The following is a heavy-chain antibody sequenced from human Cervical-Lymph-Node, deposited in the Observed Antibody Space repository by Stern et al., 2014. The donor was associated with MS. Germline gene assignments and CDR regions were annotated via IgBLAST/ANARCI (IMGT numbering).Heavy chain of an antibody. CDR2: IHPSGTT. Sequence: QLQLQESGPGLVKASGTLSLTCAVSGDSITSDTWWSWVRQPPRKGLEWIGEIHPSGTTNYNPSLASRLTLSLETSKNQVSMNLNSVTAADTAVYYCARASLGDYDWFDPWGQGTLVTVSS. CDR1: GDSITSDTW. J-gene: IGHJ5*02. CDR3: ARASLGDYDWFDP. V-gene: IGHV4-4*02. D-gene: IGHD4-17*01.